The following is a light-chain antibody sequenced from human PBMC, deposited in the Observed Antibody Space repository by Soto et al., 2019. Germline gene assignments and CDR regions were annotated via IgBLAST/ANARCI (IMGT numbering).Light chain of an antibody. CDR1: ETISTF. J-gene: IGKJ5*01. V-gene: IGKV1-39*01. CDR2: AAS. CDR3: QQSYSTSPIT. Sequence: DIQMTQSPSSLPASVGDRVTMTCRASETISTFLNWYQHKPGKAPKLLIYAASRLQSGVPSRFSGSGSGTDFTLTINGLQPEDFASYYCQQSYSTSPITFGQGTRLEI.